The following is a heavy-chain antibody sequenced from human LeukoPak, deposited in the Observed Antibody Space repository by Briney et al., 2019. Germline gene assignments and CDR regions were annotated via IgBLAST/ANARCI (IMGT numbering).Heavy chain of an antibody. V-gene: IGHV3-48*03. J-gene: IGHJ4*02. CDR3: ARLSPSGSSYSHFDY. CDR2: ISSSGSTI. CDR1: GFTFSSYE. Sequence: PGGSLRLSCAASGFTFSSYEMNWVRQAPGKGLEWVSYISSSGSTIYYADSVKGRFTISRDNAKNSLYLQMNSLRAEDTAVYYCARLSPSGSSYSHFDYWGQGTLVTVSS. D-gene: IGHD1-26*01.